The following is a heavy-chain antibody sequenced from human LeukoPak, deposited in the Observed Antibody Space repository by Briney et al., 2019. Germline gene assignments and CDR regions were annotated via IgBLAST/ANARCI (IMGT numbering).Heavy chain of an antibody. Sequence: SETLSLTCTVSGGSISSYYWCWIRQPPGKGLEWIGRIYTSGTTNYNPSLKSRVSMSVDTSKNQFSLKLSSVTAADTAVYYCARGKVVAGTPGQNSWDHWGQGTLVTVSS. D-gene: IGHD6-19*01. J-gene: IGHJ4*02. CDR3: ARGKVVAGTPGQNSWDH. V-gene: IGHV4-4*07. CDR2: IYTSGTT. CDR1: GGSISSYY.